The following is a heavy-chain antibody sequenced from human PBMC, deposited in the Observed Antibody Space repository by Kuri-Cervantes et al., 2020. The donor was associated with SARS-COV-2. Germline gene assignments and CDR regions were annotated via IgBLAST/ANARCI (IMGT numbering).Heavy chain of an antibody. V-gene: IGHV1-18*01. D-gene: IGHD2-15*01. Sequence: ASVTVSCKASGYTFTSYGISWVRQAPGQGLEWMGWISAYNGNTNYAQKLQGRVTMTTDTSTSTAYMELRSLRSDDTAVYYCARGPGRYCRGGSCHRVRAFDIWGQGTMVTVAS. CDR1: GYTFTSYG. J-gene: IGHJ3*02. CDR2: ISAYNGNT. CDR3: ARGPGRYCRGGSCHRVRAFDI.